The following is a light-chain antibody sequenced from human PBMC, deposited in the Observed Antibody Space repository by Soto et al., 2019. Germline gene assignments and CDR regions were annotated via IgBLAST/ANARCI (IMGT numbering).Light chain of an antibody. Sequence: DIQMTQSPSTLPASVGDRVTVTCRASQSIRSWLAWYQEKPGKAPKLLIYKASTLKSGVPSRFSGSGSGTEFTLTISSLQPDDFATYYCQHYNSYSEAFGQGTKVDIK. V-gene: IGKV1-5*03. CDR1: QSIRSW. CDR2: KAS. CDR3: QHYNSYSEA. J-gene: IGKJ1*01.